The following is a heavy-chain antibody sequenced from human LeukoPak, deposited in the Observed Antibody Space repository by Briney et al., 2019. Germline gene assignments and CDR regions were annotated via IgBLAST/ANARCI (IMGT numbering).Heavy chain of an antibody. CDR1: GGTISSYA. Sequence: ASVQVSCKASGGTISSYAISWLRQAPGQGREWMGRIIPIFGPANYAPKFQGRVTITTDDSTSTAYMELSSLRSEDTAVYYCARVVVGATTPYYYYYMDVWGKGTTVTVSS. D-gene: IGHD1-26*01. J-gene: IGHJ6*03. CDR3: ARVVVGATTPYYYYYMDV. CDR2: IIPIFGPA. V-gene: IGHV1-69*05.